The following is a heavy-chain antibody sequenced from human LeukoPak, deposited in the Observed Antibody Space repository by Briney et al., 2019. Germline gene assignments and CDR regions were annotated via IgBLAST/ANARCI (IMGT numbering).Heavy chain of an antibody. D-gene: IGHD3-10*01. Sequence: GGPLRLSCAASGFTFTDYSMNWVRQAPGKGLEWVSSMNSDGSHIYHGGSVEGRFTISRDNARNSLYLQMNGLRDEDTAVYYCARGSFGVFDYWGQGILVTVSS. J-gene: IGHJ4*02. V-gene: IGHV3-48*02. CDR1: GFTFTDYS. CDR2: MNSDGSHI. CDR3: ARGSFGVFDY.